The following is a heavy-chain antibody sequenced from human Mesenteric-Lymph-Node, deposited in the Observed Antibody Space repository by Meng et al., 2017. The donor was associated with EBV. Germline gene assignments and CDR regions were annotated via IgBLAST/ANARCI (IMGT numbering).Heavy chain of an antibody. Sequence: EGQLVESGGGLVQPGGSLILSCAASGFTFSRYWMHWVRQAPGKGLVWVSTIQSDETTTTYADSVKGRFTISRDNARNTLYLQMNSLRAEDTAVYYCARHWDYVFDYWGQGTLVTVSS. D-gene: IGHD3-10*02. J-gene: IGHJ4*02. V-gene: IGHV3-74*01. CDR1: GFTFSRYW. CDR3: ARHWDYVFDY. CDR2: IQSDETTT.